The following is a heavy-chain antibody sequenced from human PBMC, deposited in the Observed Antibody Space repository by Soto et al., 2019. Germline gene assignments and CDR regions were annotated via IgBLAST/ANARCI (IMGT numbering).Heavy chain of an antibody. V-gene: IGHV4-61*01. CDR2: IYYSGST. CDR1: GGSVSSGSYY. D-gene: IGHD1-1*01. Sequence: PSETLSLTCTVTGGSVSSGSYYWSWIRQPPGKGLEWIGYIYYSGSTNYNPSLKSRVTISVDTCKNQFSLKLSSVTAADTAVYYCATTSGDRYYYYYGMDVWGQGTTVTVSS. J-gene: IGHJ6*02. CDR3: ATTSGDRYYYYYGMDV.